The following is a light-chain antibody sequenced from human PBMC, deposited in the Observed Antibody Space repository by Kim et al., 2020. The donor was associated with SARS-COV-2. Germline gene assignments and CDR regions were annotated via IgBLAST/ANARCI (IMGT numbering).Light chain of an antibody. V-gene: IGKV4-1*01. J-gene: IGKJ2*01. CDR3: QQYYSTLYT. Sequence: RATIKCKSSQSVLYSSNNKNYLAWYQQKPGQPPKLLIYWASIRQSGVPDRFSGSGSGTDFTLTISSLQAEDVAVYYCQQYYSTLYTFGQGTKLEI. CDR1: QSVLYSSNNKNY. CDR2: WAS.